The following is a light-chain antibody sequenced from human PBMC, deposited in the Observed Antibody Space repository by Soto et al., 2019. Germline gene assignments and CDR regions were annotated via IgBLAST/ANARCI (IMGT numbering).Light chain of an antibody. CDR3: SSYTSSSPF. V-gene: IGLV2-14*01. J-gene: IGLJ1*01. CDR2: EVS. Sequence: QSVLTQPRSVSGSPGQSVTISCTGTRSDVGAYNYVSWYQQHPGKAPKLMIYEVSNRPSGVSNRFSGSKSGNTASLTISGLQAEDEADYYCSSYTSSSPFFGTGTKLTVL. CDR1: RSDVGAYNY.